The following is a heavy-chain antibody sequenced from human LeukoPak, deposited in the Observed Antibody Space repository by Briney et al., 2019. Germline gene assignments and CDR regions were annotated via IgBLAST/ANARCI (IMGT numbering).Heavy chain of an antibody. Sequence: GGSLRLSCAASGFTFSSYWLSWVRQAPGKGLEWVANIKHDGSEKYYMDSVKGRFTISGDNAKNSLYLQMNSLRAEDTAVYYCARDSSIFGVFWGQGTLVTVSS. D-gene: IGHD3-3*01. CDR3: ARDSSIFGVF. V-gene: IGHV3-7*01. CDR2: IKHDGSEK. J-gene: IGHJ4*02. CDR1: GFTFSSYW.